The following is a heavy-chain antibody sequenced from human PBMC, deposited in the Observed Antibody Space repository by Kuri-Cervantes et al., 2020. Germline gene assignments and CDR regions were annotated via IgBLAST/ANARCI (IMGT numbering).Heavy chain of an antibody. V-gene: IGHV3-64*01. CDR1: GFTFSSYA. J-gene: IGHJ3*02. CDR3: ARGRRTFYYDSSAYYGAFDI. Sequence: GGSLRLSCAASGFTFSSYAMHWVRQAPGKGLEYVSAISSNGGRTYCANSVKGRFTISRDNSKNTLYLQMGSLRAEDMAVYYCARGRRTFYYDSSAYYGAFDIWGQGTMVPSPQ. CDR2: ISSNGGRT. D-gene: IGHD3-22*01.